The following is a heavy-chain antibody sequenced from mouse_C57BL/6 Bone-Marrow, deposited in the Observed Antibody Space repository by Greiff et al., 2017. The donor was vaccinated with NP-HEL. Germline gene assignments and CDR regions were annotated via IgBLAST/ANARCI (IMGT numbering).Heavy chain of an antibody. CDR2: INPSNGGT. V-gene: IGHV1-53*01. J-gene: IGHJ3*01. CDR3: ARRLGSWFAY. Sequence: QVQLQQSGTELVKPGASVKLSCKASGYTFTSYWMHWVKQRPGQGLEWIGNINPSNGGTNYNEKFKSKATLTVDKSSSTSYMQLRSQTSDDSAVYYRARRLGSWFAYWGQGTLVTVSA. D-gene: IGHD4-1*01. CDR1: GYTFTSYW.